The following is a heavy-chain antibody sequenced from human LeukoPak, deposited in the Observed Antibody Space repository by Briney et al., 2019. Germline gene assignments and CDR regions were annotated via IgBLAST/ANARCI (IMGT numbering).Heavy chain of an antibody. CDR3: ARRDYYDSSGYWYDAFDI. CDR2: ISWNGGSL. J-gene: IGHJ3*02. CDR1: GFTFDDYA. Sequence: GRSLRLSCAASGFTFDDYALHWVRQAPGRGLEWVSGISWNGGSLGYADSVKGRFTISGDNAKNSLYLQMNSLRAEDTAVYYCARRDYYDSSGYWYDAFDIWGQGTMVTVSS. V-gene: IGHV3-9*01. D-gene: IGHD3-22*01.